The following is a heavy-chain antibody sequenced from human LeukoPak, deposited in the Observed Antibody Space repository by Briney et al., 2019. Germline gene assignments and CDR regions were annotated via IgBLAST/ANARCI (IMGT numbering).Heavy chain of an antibody. CDR2: VSYSGTA. V-gene: IGHV4-31*03. Sequence: SETLSLTCSVSGGSISNAAYYWSWIRQHSGKGLEWIGYVSYSGTAYYNPSLWGRVTISVDTSKNQFSLKLSSVTAADTAVYYCARSIAVTLDYWGQGTLVTVSS. CDR3: ARSIAVTLDY. CDR1: GGSISNAAYY. D-gene: IGHD6-19*01. J-gene: IGHJ4*02.